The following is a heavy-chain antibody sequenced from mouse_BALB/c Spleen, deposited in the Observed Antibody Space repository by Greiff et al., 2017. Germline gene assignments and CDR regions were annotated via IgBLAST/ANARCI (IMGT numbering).Heavy chain of an antibody. CDR1: GFSLTSYG. V-gene: IGHV2-9*02. D-gene: IGHD4-1*01. Sequence: VKLVESGPGLVAPSQSLSITCTVSGFSLTSYGVHWVRQPPGKGLEWLGVIWAGGSTNYNSALMSRLSISKDNSKSQVFLKMNSLQTDDTAMYYCARAIWDGGFAYWGQGTLVTVSA. CDR2: IWAGGST. J-gene: IGHJ3*01. CDR3: ARAIWDGGFAY.